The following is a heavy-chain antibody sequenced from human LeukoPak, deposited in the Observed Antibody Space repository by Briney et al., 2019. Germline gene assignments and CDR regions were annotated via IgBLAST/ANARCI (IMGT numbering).Heavy chain of an antibody. D-gene: IGHD3-10*01. CDR2: ISSSGGST. CDR1: GFTFSSYA. J-gene: IGHJ4*02. CDR3: AKDLVTGSLDY. Sequence: GGSLRLSCAASGFTFSSYAMTWVRQAPGKGLEWVSSISSSGGSTYYADSVRGRFTISRDNSKNTLYLQMNSLRAEDTDIYYCAKDLVTGSLDYWGQGTLVTVSS. V-gene: IGHV3-23*01.